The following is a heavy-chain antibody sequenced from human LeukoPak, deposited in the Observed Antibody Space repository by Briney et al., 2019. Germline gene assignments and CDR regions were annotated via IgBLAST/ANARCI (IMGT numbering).Heavy chain of an antibody. CDR2: IKQDGREK. V-gene: IGHV3-7*01. D-gene: IGHD2-2*01. CDR1: GFLYCSYW. CDR3: ARDSGVNGVPAAY. J-gene: IGHJ4*02. Sequence: GGSVSLSCGVSGFLYCSYWMIGVPHAPGKGREWVANIKQDGREKYYVDSVKGRFTISRDNAKHSLYLQMNSLRAEHTAVYYCARDSGVNGVPAAYWGQGTLVTVSS.